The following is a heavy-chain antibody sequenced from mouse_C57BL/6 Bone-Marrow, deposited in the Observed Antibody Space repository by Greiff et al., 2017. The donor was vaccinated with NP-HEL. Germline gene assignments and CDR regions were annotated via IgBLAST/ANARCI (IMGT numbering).Heavy chain of an antibody. CDR2: ISYDGSN. Sequence: EVQVVESGPGLVKPSRSLSLTCSVTGYSITSGYYWNWIRQFPGNKLEWMGYISYDGSNNYNPSLKNRISITRDTSKNQFFLKLNSVTTEDTATYYGAREDYSNYVYYFDYWGQGTTLTVSS. CDR3: AREDYSNYVYYFDY. CDR1: GYSITSGYY. D-gene: IGHD2-5*01. J-gene: IGHJ2*01. V-gene: IGHV3-6*01.